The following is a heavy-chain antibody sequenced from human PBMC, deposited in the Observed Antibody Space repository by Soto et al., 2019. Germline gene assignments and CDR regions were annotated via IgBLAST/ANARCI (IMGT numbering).Heavy chain of an antibody. Sequence: GGSLRLSCAASGFTFSSYSINWVRQAPGKGLEWVSYISSGSSTIYYADSVKGRFTISRDNAKNSLYLQMDSLRDVDTAVYYCARGRYGLGIDYWGQGTLVTVSS. CDR2: ISSGSSTI. CDR1: GFTFSSYS. D-gene: IGHD3-9*01. J-gene: IGHJ4*02. V-gene: IGHV3-48*02. CDR3: ARGRYGLGIDY.